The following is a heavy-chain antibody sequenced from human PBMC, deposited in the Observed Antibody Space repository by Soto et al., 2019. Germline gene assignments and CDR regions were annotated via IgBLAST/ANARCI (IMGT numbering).Heavy chain of an antibody. V-gene: IGHV3-23*01. D-gene: IGHD3-16*01. Sequence: PGGSLRLSCAASGFISATYGMSWVRQAPGKGVEWIAAANPSGSGLYYADSVKGRFTISRDNSRNTLYLQMSSLRAEDTAVYYCTRDRLWPNDVFDIWGQGTMVTVSS. CDR2: ANPSGSGL. CDR3: TRDRLWPNDVFDI. CDR1: GFISATYG. J-gene: IGHJ3*02.